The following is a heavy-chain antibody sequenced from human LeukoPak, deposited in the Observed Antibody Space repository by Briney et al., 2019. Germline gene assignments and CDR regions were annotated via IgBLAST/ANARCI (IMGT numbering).Heavy chain of an antibody. CDR1: GYNFAAYW. Sequence: GESLKISCQASGYNFAAYWIGWVRQMPGKGLEWMGIIYPGDSDVRYRPSFQGQVTISADKSISTAFLQWSSLKSSDTAMYYCARASGTPIVGYFDYWGQGTLVTVSS. CDR3: ARASGTPIVGYFDY. J-gene: IGHJ4*02. CDR2: IYPGDSDV. V-gene: IGHV5-51*01. D-gene: IGHD1-26*01.